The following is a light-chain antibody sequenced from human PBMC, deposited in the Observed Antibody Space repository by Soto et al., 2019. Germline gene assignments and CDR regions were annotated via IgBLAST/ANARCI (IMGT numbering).Light chain of an antibody. CDR2: EVT. Sequence: QSVLTQPASVSGSPGQSITISCNGTSSDVGGYDYVSWYQQHPGVAPKLIIYEVTNRPSGVSNRFSGSKSGDTASLTISGLQAEDESHYYGTSYTRSTTVVFGGGPKLTVL. V-gene: IGLV2-14*01. CDR3: TSYTRSTTVV. J-gene: IGLJ3*02. CDR1: SSDVGGYDY.